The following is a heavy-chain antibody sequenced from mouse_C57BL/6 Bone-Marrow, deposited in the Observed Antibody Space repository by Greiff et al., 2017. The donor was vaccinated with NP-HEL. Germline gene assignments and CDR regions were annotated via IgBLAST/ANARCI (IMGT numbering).Heavy chain of an antibody. CDR2: IDPSDSYT. V-gene: IGHV1-69*01. CDR3: ARGTAQAMDY. J-gene: IGHJ4*01. CDR1: GYTFTSYW. Sequence: QVQLKQPGAELVMPGASVKLSCKASGYTFTSYWMHWVKQRPGQGLEWIGEIDPSDSYTNYNQKFKGKSTLTVDKSSSTAYMQLSSLTSEDSAVYYCARGTAQAMDYWGQGTSVTVSS. D-gene: IGHD3-2*02.